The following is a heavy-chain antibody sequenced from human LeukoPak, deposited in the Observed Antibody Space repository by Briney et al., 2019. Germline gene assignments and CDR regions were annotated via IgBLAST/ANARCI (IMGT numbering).Heavy chain of an antibody. CDR2: IYPGDSTT. CDR3: ARQINHYYYVDV. J-gene: IGHJ6*03. Sequence: GESLKISCQASGYTFTTSWIGWVRQLPGKGLEWMGIIYPGDSTTRYIPSFEGQVTISVDKSIDTAYLQWRSLKASDTAMYFCARQINHYYYVDVWGKGTTVTVSS. CDR1: GYTFTTSW. V-gene: IGHV5-51*01.